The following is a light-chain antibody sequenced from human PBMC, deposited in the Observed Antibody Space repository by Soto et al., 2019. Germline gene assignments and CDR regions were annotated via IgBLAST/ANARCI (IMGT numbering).Light chain of an antibody. J-gene: IGKJ2*01. Sequence: DIQMTQSPSTLSASVGDRVIITCRASQSISSWMAWYQQKPGKAPKLLIYKASSLESGVPSRFSGSGSGTEFTLTITSLQPDDFATYYCHHYNGYFMYTFGQGTKLEIK. CDR3: HHYNGYFMYT. CDR2: KAS. V-gene: IGKV1-5*03. CDR1: QSISSW.